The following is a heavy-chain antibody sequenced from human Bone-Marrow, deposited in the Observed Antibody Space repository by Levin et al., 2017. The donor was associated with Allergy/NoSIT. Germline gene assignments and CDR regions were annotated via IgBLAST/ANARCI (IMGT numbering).Heavy chain of an antibody. CDR3: ARDAQTAPTRDYGVDG. CDR2: IYYSGST. CDR1: GDSISRYY. Sequence: SQTLSLTCTVSGDSISRYYWSWIRPPPGKGLEWIGYIYYSGSTNYNPSLKSRVTISVDTSKNQFSLHLNFVTAADTAVYYCARDAQTAPTRDYGVDGWGEGTTVTVSS. J-gene: IGHJ6*04. D-gene: IGHD1-1*01. V-gene: IGHV4-59*01.